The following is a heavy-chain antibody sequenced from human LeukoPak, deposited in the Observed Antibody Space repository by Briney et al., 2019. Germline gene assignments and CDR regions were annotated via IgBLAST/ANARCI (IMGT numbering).Heavy chain of an antibody. V-gene: IGHV1-2*02. D-gene: IGHD3-9*01. J-gene: IGHJ4*02. Sequence: ASVKVSCKASGYTFTSYSISWVRQAPGQGLEWMGWINPNSGGTNYAQKFQGRVTMTRDTSISTAYMELSRLRSDDTAVYYCARVGMYYDILTGYGYWGQGTLVTVSS. CDR1: GYTFTSYS. CDR2: INPNSGGT. CDR3: ARVGMYYDILTGYGY.